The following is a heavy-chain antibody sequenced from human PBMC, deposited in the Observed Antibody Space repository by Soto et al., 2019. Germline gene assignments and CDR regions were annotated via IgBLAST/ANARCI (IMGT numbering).Heavy chain of an antibody. V-gene: IGHV3-30*18. D-gene: IGHD3-3*01. CDR1: GFTFSSYG. CDR3: AKTFWSGYYKGNWFDP. Sequence: GGSLRLSCAASGFTFSSYGMHWVRQAPGKGLEWVAVISYDGSNKYYADSVKGRFTISRDNSKNTLYLQMNSLRAEDTAVYYCAKTFWSGYYKGNWFDPWGQGTLVTVSS. J-gene: IGHJ5*02. CDR2: ISYDGSNK.